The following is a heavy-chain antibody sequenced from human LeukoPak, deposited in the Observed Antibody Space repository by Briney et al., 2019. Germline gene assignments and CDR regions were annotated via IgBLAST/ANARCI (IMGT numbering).Heavy chain of an antibody. Sequence: SSETLSLTCAVYGGSFSGYYWSWIRQPPGKGLEWIGEINHSGSTIYNPSLKSRVTISVDTSNNQFSLKLSSVTAADTAVYYCARGDSSGWYLDYWGQGTLVTVSS. J-gene: IGHJ4*02. V-gene: IGHV4-34*01. CDR1: GGSFSGYY. D-gene: IGHD6-19*01. CDR2: INHSGST. CDR3: ARGDSSGWYLDY.